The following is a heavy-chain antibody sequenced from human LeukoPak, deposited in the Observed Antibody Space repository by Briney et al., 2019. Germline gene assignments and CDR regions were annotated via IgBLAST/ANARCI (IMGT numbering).Heavy chain of an antibody. D-gene: IGHD5-12*01. V-gene: IGHV3-33*01. J-gene: IGHJ6*03. CDR3: ARSGVEFDSGYDRYYYYMDV. CDR1: GFTFSSYG. Sequence: GGSLRLSCAASGFTFSSYGMHWVRQAPGKGLEWVAVIWYDGSNKYYADSVKGRFTISRDNSKNTLYLQMNSLRAEDTAVYYCARSGVEFDSGYDRYYYYMDVWGKGNTVTVSS. CDR2: IWYDGSNK.